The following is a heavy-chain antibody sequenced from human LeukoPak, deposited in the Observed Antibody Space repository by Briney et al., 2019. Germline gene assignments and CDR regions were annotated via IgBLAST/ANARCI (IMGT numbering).Heavy chain of an antibody. CDR3: ARESGDDCRGFDY. CDR2: IYYSGST. CDR1: GGSISSSSYY. V-gene: IGHV4-39*07. J-gene: IGHJ4*02. Sequence: SETLSLTCTVSGGSISSSSYYWGWIRQPPGKGLEWIGSIYYSGSTYYNPSLKSRVTISVDTSKNQFSLKLSSVTAADTAVYHCARESGDDCRGFDYWGQGTLVTVSS. D-gene: IGHD3-22*01.